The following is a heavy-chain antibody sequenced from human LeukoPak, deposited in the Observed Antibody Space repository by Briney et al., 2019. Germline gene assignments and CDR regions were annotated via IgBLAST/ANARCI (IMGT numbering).Heavy chain of an antibody. J-gene: IGHJ4*02. Sequence: PSETLSLTCTVSGGSISSSSYYWGWLRQPPGKGLEWIGSIYYSGSTYYNPSLKSRVTISVDTSKNQFSLKLSSVTAADTAVYYCSRGGYCSSTSCYPLFWGQGTLVTVSS. D-gene: IGHD2-2*01. CDR3: SRGGYCSSTSCYPLF. CDR1: GGSISSSSYY. V-gene: IGHV4-39*01. CDR2: IYYSGST.